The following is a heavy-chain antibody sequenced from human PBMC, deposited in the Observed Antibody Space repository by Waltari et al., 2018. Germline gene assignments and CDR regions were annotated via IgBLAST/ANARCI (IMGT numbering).Heavy chain of an antibody. CDR2: IYYSGST. CDR1: GGSISSSSYY. CDR3: ARSNDYGDLDAFDI. V-gene: IGHV4-39*01. J-gene: IGHJ3*02. D-gene: IGHD4-17*01. Sequence: QLQLQESGPGLVKPSETLSLTCTVSGGSISSSSYYWGWIRQPPGKGLEWIGSIYYSGSTYYNPSLKSRVTISVDTSKNQFSLKLSSVTAADTAVYYCARSNDYGDLDAFDIWGQGTMVTVSS.